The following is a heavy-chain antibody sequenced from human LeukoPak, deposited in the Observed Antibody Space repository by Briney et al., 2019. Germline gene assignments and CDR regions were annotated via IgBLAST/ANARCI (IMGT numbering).Heavy chain of an antibody. V-gene: IGHV4-59*11. CDR1: GGSISHHY. Sequence: SETLSLTCTVSGGSISHHYWSWIRQVPGKGLEWIGDIYFSGSTNYNPSLESRVTISVDTSKNQFSLKVYSVTAADTAVYYCARVGEGEIFSNYYYMDVWGKGTTVTISS. CDR2: IYFSGST. D-gene: IGHD1-26*01. CDR3: ARVGEGEIFSNYYYMDV. J-gene: IGHJ6*03.